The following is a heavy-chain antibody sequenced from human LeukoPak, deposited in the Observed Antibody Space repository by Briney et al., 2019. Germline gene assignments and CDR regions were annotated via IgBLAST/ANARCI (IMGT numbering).Heavy chain of an antibody. CDR2: IIPIFGTA. V-gene: IGHV1-69*13. Sequence: SVKVSCKASGGTFSSYAISWVRQAPGQGLEWMGGIIPIFGTANYAQKFQGRVTITADESTSTAYMELSSLGSEDTAVYYCASGVILSSGWYKDWFDPWGQGTLVTVSS. D-gene: IGHD6-19*01. J-gene: IGHJ5*02. CDR1: GGTFSSYA. CDR3: ASGVILSSGWYKDWFDP.